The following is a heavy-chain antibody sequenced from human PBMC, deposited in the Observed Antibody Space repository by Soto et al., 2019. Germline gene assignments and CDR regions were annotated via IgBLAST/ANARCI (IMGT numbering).Heavy chain of an antibody. J-gene: IGHJ5*02. CDR3: TRAIVLMVYAIDWFDP. V-gene: IGHV4-30-4*01. CDR2: IYYSGST. Sequence: SETLSLTCTVSGGSITSGDYYWSWIRQPPGKGLEWIGYIYYSGSTYYNPSLKSRVTISVDTSKNQFSLKLSSVTAADTAVYYCTRAIVLMVYAIDWFDPWGQGTLVTVSS. CDR1: GGSITSGDYY. D-gene: IGHD2-8*01.